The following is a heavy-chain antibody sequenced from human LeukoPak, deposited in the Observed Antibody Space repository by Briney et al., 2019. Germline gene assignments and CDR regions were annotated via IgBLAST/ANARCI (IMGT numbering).Heavy chain of an antibody. CDR3: ARDRVANYYYYGMDV. CDR2: IYYSGST. J-gene: IGHJ6*02. CDR1: GGSVSSGSYY. Sequence: PSETLSLTCTVSGGSVSSGSYYWSWIRQPPGKGLEWIGYIYYSGSTNYNPSLKSRVTISVDTSKNQFSLKLGSVTAADTAVYYCARDRVANYYYYGMDVWGQGTTVTVSS. V-gene: IGHV4-61*01. D-gene: IGHD2-15*01.